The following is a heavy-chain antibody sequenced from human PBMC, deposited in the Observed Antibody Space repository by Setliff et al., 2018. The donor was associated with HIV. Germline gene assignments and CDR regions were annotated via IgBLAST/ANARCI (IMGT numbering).Heavy chain of an antibody. Sequence: SETLSLTCTVSGGSISSYYWSWIRQPPGKGLEWIGYIYTSRSTNYNPSLKSRVTISVDTSKNQFSLKLSSVTAADTAVYYCARESTTLNPPIPFDCWGQGTLVTVSS. CDR1: GGSISSYY. D-gene: IGHD1-1*01. CDR3: ARESTTLNPPIPFDC. J-gene: IGHJ4*02. CDR2: IYTSRST. V-gene: IGHV4-4*08.